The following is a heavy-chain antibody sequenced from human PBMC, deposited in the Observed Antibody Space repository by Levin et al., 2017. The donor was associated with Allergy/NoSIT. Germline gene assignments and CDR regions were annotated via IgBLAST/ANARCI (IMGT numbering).Heavy chain of an antibody. Sequence: PGGSLRLSCAAPGFPLNDAWLTLFLPSPLKGLEWVGRIKSKADGGTSDYAAVLKGRFTISRDDSKNTVYVQINSLTTEDTAVYYCATVSPYFQDSSGFYFSHFYYYGMDVWGQGTTVTVSS. D-gene: IGHD3-22*01. J-gene: IGHJ6*02. CDR1: GFPLNDAW. V-gene: IGHV3-15*01. CDR3: ATVSPYFQDSSGFYFSHFYYYGMDV. CDR2: IKSKADGGTS.